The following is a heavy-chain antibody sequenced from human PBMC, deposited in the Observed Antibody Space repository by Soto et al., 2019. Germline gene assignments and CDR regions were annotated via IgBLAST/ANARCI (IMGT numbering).Heavy chain of an antibody. CDR1: GYTFTSYG. V-gene: IGHV1-18*01. CDR2: ISAYNGNT. Sequence: QVQLVQSGAEVKKPGASVKVSCKASGYTFTSYGISWVRQAPGQGLEWMGWISAYNGNTNYAQKLQGRVTMTTDTATGTAYMEMRSLRSDDTAVYYCARDLFVSLVGGSYPDAFDIWGQGTMVTVSS. J-gene: IGHJ3*02. CDR3: ARDLFVSLVGGSYPDAFDI. D-gene: IGHD1-26*01.